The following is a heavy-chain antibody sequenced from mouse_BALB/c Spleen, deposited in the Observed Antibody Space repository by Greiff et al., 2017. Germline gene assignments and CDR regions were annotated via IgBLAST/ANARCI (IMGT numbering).Heavy chain of an antibody. CDR3: ARSSYYGHGFAY. CDR1: GYTFTSYW. J-gene: IGHJ3*01. Sequence: QVQLQQSGAELAKPGASVKMSCKASGYTFTSYWMHWVKQRPGQGLEWIGYINPSTGYTEYNQKFKDKATLTADKSSSTAYMQLSSLTSEDSAVYYCARSSYYGHGFAYWGQGTLVTVSA. V-gene: IGHV1-7*01. D-gene: IGHD1-1*01. CDR2: INPSTGYT.